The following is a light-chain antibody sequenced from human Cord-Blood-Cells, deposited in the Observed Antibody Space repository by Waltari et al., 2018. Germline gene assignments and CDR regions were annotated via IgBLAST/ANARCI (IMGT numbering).Light chain of an antibody. CDR2: AAS. Sequence: DIQMTQSPSSLSASVGDRVTITCRASQSTSSYLNWYQQKPGKAPKLLIYAASSLQSGFPSRFSGSGSGTDYTRATSSLHPEDVATDYCQQSYSTPRFGPGTKVAIK. CDR3: QQSYSTPR. J-gene: IGKJ3*01. V-gene: IGKV1-39*01. CDR1: QSTSSY.